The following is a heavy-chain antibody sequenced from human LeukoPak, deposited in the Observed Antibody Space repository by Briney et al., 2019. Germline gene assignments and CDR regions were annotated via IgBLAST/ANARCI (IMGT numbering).Heavy chain of an antibody. CDR1: GYTFTGYY. Sequence: GASVKVSCKASGYTFTGYYMHWVRQAPGQGLEWMGWINPNSGGTNYAQKFQGRVTMTRDTSTSTVYMELSSLRSEDTAVYYCARDRNYDILTGYYRPQYYFDYWGQGTLVTVSS. V-gene: IGHV1-2*02. J-gene: IGHJ4*02. D-gene: IGHD3-9*01. CDR2: INPNSGGT. CDR3: ARDRNYDILTGYYRPQYYFDY.